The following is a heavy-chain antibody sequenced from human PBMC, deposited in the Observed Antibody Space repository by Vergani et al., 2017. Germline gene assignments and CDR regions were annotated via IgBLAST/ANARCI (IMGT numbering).Heavy chain of an antibody. CDR2: ISFSCGST. CDR1: GFTFISYA. Sequence: EVQLLESGGGLVQPGVSLRLSCAASGFTFISYAMSWVRQAPGKGLEWVSAISFSCGSTYYADSVKCLFTISRDNSKNTLYLQMNSLRAEDTAVYYCAKGSRLYYDFWSGYSDYYMDVWGKGTTVTVSS. D-gene: IGHD3-3*01. J-gene: IGHJ6*03. V-gene: IGHV3-23*01. CDR3: AKGSRLYYDFWSGYSDYYMDV.